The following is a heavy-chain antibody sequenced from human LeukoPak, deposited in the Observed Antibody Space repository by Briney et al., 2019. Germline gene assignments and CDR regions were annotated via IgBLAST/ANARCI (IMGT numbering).Heavy chain of an antibody. V-gene: IGHV1-18*01. Sequence: ASVKVSCKASGYTFTSYGISWVRQAPGQGLEWMGWISAYNGNTNYAQKFQGRVTITTDESTSTAYMELSSLRSEDTAVYYCATQLYDFWSGGDYWGQGTLVTVSS. J-gene: IGHJ4*02. D-gene: IGHD3-3*01. CDR2: ISAYNGNT. CDR3: ATQLYDFWSGGDY. CDR1: GYTFTSYG.